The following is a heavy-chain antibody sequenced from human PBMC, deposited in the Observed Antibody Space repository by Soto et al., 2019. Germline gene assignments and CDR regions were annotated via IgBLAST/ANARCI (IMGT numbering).Heavy chain of an antibody. CDR3: KRDSSYYGAGRGVLDY. Sequence: GGSLRLSCAVSGFSVNDNYLSWVRQAPGKGLEWVSVIYSGGNTDYADSVRGRFTVSRDTSKNTLYLQMNRLRAEDTVVYYCKRDSSYYGAGRGVLDYWGQGTLVTVSS. CDR1: GFSVNDNY. CDR2: IYSGGNT. J-gene: IGHJ4*02. V-gene: IGHV3-66*01. D-gene: IGHD3-10*01.